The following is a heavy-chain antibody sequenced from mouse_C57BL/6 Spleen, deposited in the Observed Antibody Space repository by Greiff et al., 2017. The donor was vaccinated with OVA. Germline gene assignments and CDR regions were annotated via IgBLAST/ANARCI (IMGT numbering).Heavy chain of an antibody. CDR3: ARKSNYYGSSYGYFDV. CDR1: GFTFSDYG. J-gene: IGHJ1*03. Sequence: EVHLVESGGGLVKPGGSLKLSCAASGFTFSDYGMHWVRQAPEKGLEWVAYISSGSSTIYYADTVKGRFTITRDNAKNTLFLQMTSLRSEDTAMYYCARKSNYYGSSYGYFDVWGTGTTVTVSS. D-gene: IGHD1-1*01. V-gene: IGHV5-17*01. CDR2: ISSGSSTI.